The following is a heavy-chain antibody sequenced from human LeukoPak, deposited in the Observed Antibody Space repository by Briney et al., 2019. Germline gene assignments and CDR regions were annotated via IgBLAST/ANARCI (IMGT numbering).Heavy chain of an antibody. Sequence: GGSLRLSCSASGFTFSNYAMHWVRQAPGKGLEYVSAMSSNGHATYYADSVKGRFTISRDNSKNTLYLQMSSLRPEDTAVYFCARDRTSITTLYEYWGQGTLVTVTS. CDR3: ARDRTSITTLYEY. V-gene: IGHV3-64D*06. J-gene: IGHJ4*02. CDR1: GFTFSNYA. CDR2: MSSNGHAT. D-gene: IGHD1-14*01.